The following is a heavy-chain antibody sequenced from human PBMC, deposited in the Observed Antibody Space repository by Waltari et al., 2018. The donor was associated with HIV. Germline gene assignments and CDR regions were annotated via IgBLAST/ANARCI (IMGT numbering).Heavy chain of an antibody. V-gene: IGHV3-21*01. CDR2: ISSSSIYI. Sequence: EVQLVESGGGLVKPGGSLRLSCPASGCTFSSYSMNWVRQAPGKGLEWVSSISSSSIYISYADSVKGRFTISRDNAKNSLYLQMNSLRAEDTAVYYCARQDSSGGNYYYGMDVWGQGTTVTVSS. CDR3: ARQDSSGGNYYYGMDV. D-gene: IGHD3-22*01. J-gene: IGHJ6*02. CDR1: GCTFSSYS.